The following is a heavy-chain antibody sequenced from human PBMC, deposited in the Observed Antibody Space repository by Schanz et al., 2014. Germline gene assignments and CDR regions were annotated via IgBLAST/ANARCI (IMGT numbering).Heavy chain of an antibody. CDR2: FSLDTDRI. Sequence: EGQLVESGGFLVQPGRSLRLPCAGSGLNFRQYAIHWVRHAPGKGLEWVAGFSLDTDRIDYGDSVKGQFTVSWDNSKTSLYRQMNSLRPEDTAVYYCTKDILPGGADVWGQGTTVTVSS. J-gene: IGHJ6*02. CDR1: GLNFRQYA. V-gene: IGHV3-9*01. CDR3: TKDILPGGADV. D-gene: IGHD3-3*02.